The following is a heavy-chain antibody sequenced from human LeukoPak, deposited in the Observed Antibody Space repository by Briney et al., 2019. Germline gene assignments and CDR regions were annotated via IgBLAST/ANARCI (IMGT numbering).Heavy chain of an antibody. CDR3: ARDNRIAAAGYYYYYYYMDV. CDR2: ISSSGSTI. V-gene: IGHV3-11*04. Sequence: GGSLRLSCAASGLTFSDYYMSWIRQAPGKGLEWVSYISSSGSTIYYADSVKGRFTISKDNAKNSLYLQMNSLRAEDTAVYYCARDNRIAAAGYYYYYYYMDVWGKGTTVTVSS. CDR1: GLTFSDYY. J-gene: IGHJ6*03. D-gene: IGHD6-13*01.